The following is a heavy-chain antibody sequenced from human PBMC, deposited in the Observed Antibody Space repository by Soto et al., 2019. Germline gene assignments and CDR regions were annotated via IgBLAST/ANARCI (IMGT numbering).Heavy chain of an antibody. J-gene: IGHJ4*02. V-gene: IGHV4-30-4*01. CDR2: IYYSGNT. Sequence: TLSLTCTVSGGSISSDSYYWSWIRQPPGKGLEWIGHIYYSGNTDYNPSLKSRLAISIDTSKNQFSLKLSSVTAADTAVYFCAREGGESSDGLYYFDSWGQGSLVTVSS. D-gene: IGHD3-16*01. CDR1: GGSISSDSYY. CDR3: AREGGESSDGLYYFDS.